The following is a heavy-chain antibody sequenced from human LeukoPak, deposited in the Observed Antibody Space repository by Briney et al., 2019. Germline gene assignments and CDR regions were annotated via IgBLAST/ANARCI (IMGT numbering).Heavy chain of an antibody. V-gene: IGHV3-74*01. D-gene: IGHD1-26*01. CDR2: INIDGSNT. J-gene: IGHJ4*02. CDR3: ARSLGGAYDY. Sequence: GGSLRLSCAASGFPFSSYWMHWVSQAPGKGLVWVSRINIDGSNTKYADSVKGRFTISRDNAKNTLYLQMDSLRAEDTAVYYCARSLGGAYDYWGQGTLVTVSS. CDR1: GFPFSSYW.